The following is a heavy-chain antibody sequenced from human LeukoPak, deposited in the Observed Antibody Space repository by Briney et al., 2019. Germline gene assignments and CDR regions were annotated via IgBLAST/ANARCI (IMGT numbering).Heavy chain of an antibody. CDR2: IYYSGST. J-gene: IGHJ4*02. V-gene: IGHV4-39*01. CDR1: GGSISSSSYY. D-gene: IGHD5-18*01. Sequence: SETLCLTCTVSGGSISSSSYYWGWIRQPPGKGLEWIGSIYYSGSTYYNPSLKSRVTISVDTSKNQFSLKLSSVTAADTAVYYCARARRGYSYVIDYWGQGTLVTVSS. CDR3: ARARRGYSYVIDY.